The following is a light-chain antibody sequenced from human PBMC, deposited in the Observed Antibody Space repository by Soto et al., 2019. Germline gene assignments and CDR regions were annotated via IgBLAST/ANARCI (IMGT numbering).Light chain of an antibody. CDR1: QSVSNN. CDR2: GAS. CDR3: QQYHKWPLT. Sequence: EIVMTQSPATLSVSPGDRATLSCRASQSVSNNLAWYQQKPGQAPRLLIYGASTRATGFPARFSGSGSGTEFTLSISSLQSEDFAVYYCQQYHKWPLTFGGGTKVEIK. V-gene: IGKV3-15*01. J-gene: IGKJ4*01.